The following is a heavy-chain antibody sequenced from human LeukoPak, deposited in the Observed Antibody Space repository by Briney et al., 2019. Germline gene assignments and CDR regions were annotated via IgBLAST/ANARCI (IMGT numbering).Heavy chain of an antibody. D-gene: IGHD6-13*01. Sequence: GASVKVSCEASRYTFTTYYMHWVRQAPGQGLEWMGWINPNSGGTNYAQKFQGRVTMTRNTSISTAYMELSSLRSEDTAVYYCARMSRNFDYWGQGTLVTVSS. CDR3: ARMSRNFDY. CDR2: INPNSGGT. CDR1: RYTFTTYY. J-gene: IGHJ4*02. V-gene: IGHV1-2*02.